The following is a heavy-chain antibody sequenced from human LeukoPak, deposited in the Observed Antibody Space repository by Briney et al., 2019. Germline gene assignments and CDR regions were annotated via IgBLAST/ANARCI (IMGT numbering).Heavy chain of an antibody. CDR3: AREGRYYDSSGYDL. CDR1: GYTLTELS. Sequence: ASVKVSCKVSGYTLTELSMHWVRQAPGKGLEWMGGFDPEDGETIYAQKFQGRVTMTEDTSTDTAYMELSSLRAEDTALYYCAREGRYYDSSGYDLWGRGTLVTVSS. CDR2: FDPEDGET. V-gene: IGHV1-24*01. D-gene: IGHD3-22*01. J-gene: IGHJ2*01.